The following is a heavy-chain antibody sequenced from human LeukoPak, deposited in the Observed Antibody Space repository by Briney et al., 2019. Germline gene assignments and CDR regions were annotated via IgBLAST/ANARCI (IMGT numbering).Heavy chain of an antibody. Sequence: ASVKVSCKASGGTFNSYAISWVRQAPGQGLEWLGGVIPIFGTANYAQKFQGRVTITADESTSTAYMELSSLRSEDTAVYYCARVVPNLVVVPAALTQYYFDYWGQGTLVTVSS. CDR1: GGTFNSYA. J-gene: IGHJ4*02. V-gene: IGHV1-69*13. CDR3: ARVVPNLVVVPAALTQYYFDY. D-gene: IGHD2-2*01. CDR2: VIPIFGTA.